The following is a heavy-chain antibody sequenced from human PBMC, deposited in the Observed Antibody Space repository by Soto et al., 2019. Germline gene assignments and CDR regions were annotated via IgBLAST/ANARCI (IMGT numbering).Heavy chain of an antibody. CDR2: IYYSGST. CDR1: GGSISSSSYY. J-gene: IGHJ3*02. Sequence: QLQLQESGPGLVKPSETLSLTCTVSGGSISSSSYYWGWIRQPPGKGLEWIGSIYYSGSTYYNPSLKSRVTISVDTSKNQFSLKLSSVTAADTAVYYCARHGDYGSMRYAFDIWGQGTMVTVSS. V-gene: IGHV4-39*01. CDR3: ARHGDYGSMRYAFDI. D-gene: IGHD4-17*01.